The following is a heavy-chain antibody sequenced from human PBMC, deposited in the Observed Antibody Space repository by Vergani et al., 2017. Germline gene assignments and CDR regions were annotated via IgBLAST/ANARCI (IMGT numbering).Heavy chain of an antibody. V-gene: IGHV1-2*02. Sequence: QVQLVQSGAEVKKPGSSVKVSCKASGYTFTGYYMHWVRQAPGQGLEWMGWINPNSGGTNYAQTFQGRVTMTRDTSISTAYMELSRLRSDDTAVYYCARDSIAVAGTNRFDYWGQGTLVTVSS. D-gene: IGHD6-19*01. J-gene: IGHJ4*02. CDR1: GYTFTGYY. CDR2: INPNSGGT. CDR3: ARDSIAVAGTNRFDY.